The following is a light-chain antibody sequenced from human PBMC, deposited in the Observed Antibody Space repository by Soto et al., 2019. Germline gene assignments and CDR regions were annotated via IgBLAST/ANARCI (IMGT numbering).Light chain of an antibody. J-gene: IGKJ5*01. CDR3: QQYNNWPPVT. V-gene: IGKV3-15*01. Sequence: EIVMTQSPGTLSVSPGERVTLSCRASQSVSSNLAWYQQKLGQAPKLLIYGASTRATGVPARFSGSGSGTEFTLTISSLQSEDFAVYYCQQYNNWPPVTFGQGTRLEIK. CDR2: GAS. CDR1: QSVSSN.